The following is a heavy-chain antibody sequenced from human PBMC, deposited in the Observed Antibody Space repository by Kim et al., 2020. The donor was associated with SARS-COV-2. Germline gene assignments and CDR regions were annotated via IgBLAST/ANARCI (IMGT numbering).Heavy chain of an antibody. CDR3: ARGKGIAAGGDF. D-gene: IGHD6-13*01. CDR1: GFTFSTYA. J-gene: IGHJ4*02. CDR2: ISYDGSNK. V-gene: IGHV3-30-3*01. Sequence: GGSLRLSCAASGFTFSTYAMHWVRQAPGKGLDWVALISYDGSNKYYADSVKGRFTISRDNSKNTVYLQMNSLRAEDTAVYYCARGKGIAAGGDFWGQGTLAT.